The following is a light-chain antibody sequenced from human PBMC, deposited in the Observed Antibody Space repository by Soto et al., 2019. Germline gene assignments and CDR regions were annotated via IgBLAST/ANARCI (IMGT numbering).Light chain of an antibody. CDR1: QSISSN. Sequence: EIVMTQSPATLSVSPWERATLSCRASQSISSNLAWYQQKPGQAPRLLIYESSNRATGIAARFSGSGSGTDFTLTISSLEPEDFAVYYCQQCSNWPQTFGQGTKVDIK. J-gene: IGKJ1*01. CDR3: QQCSNWPQT. CDR2: ESS. V-gene: IGKV3-11*01.